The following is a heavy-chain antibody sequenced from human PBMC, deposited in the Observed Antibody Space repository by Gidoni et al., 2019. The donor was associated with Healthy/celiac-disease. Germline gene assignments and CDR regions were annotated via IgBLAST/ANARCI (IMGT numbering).Heavy chain of an antibody. CDR1: GYTVTSYG. D-gene: IGHD6-13*01. J-gene: IGHJ6*02. CDR2: ISAYNGNT. Sequence: QVQLVQSGAEVQKPGASVKVSCKASGYTVTSYGISWVRPAPGQGLEWMGWISAYNGNTNYAQTLQGRVTMTTDTSTSTAYMELRSLRSDYTAVYYCARENAVGTAAEYYYYGMDVWGQGTTVTVSS. CDR3: ARENAVGTAAEYYYYGMDV. V-gene: IGHV1-18*01.